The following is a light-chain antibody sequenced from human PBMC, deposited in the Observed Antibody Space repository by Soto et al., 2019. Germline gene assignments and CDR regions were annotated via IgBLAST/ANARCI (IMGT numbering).Light chain of an antibody. CDR2: DAS. J-gene: IGKJ4*01. Sequence: DIQLTQSPSSLSASVGDRVTITCQASQDISNYLNWYQQKPGKAPKRLIYDASNLETGVPSRFSGSGSGTDFTFTISSLQPEDSATYYCQQYDNRPPTFGGGTKVEIK. CDR3: QQYDNRPPT. V-gene: IGKV1-33*01. CDR1: QDISNY.